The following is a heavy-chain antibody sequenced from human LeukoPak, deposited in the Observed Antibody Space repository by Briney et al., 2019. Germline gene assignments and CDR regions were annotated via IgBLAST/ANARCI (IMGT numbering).Heavy chain of an antibody. CDR1: GFTFNSYT. CDR2: ISSSSSYI. D-gene: IGHD6-6*01. Sequence: GGSLRLSCAASGFTFNSYTINWVRQAPGKGLEWVSSISSSSSYIYYADSVKGRFTISRDNAKNSLYLQMNSLRAEDTAVYYCARGRAARTPFDYWGQGTLVTVSS. V-gene: IGHV3-21*01. J-gene: IGHJ4*02. CDR3: ARGRAARTPFDY.